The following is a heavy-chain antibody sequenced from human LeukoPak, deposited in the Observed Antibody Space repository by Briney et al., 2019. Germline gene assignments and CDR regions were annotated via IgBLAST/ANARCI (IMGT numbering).Heavy chain of an antibody. Sequence: GGSLRLSCAASGFTVSSNYMSWVRRAPGKGLEWVSVIYSGGSTYYADSVKGRFTISRDNSKNTLYLQMNSLRAEDTAVYYCARLGGVPIQYYFDYWGQGTLVTVSS. CDR1: GFTVSSNY. D-gene: IGHD2-2*01. J-gene: IGHJ4*02. CDR3: ARLGGVPIQYYFDY. CDR2: IYSGGST. V-gene: IGHV3-53*01.